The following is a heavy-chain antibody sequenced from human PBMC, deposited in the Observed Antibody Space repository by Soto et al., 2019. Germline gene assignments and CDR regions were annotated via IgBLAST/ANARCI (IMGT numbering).Heavy chain of an antibody. CDR1: GFTFSSSG. Sequence: GGSLRLSCAAAGFTFSSSGMHWVRQAPGKGLEWVAVISYNGSNKYYADSVKGRFTISRDNSKNTLYLQMNSLRAEDTAVYYCAKDQDVAVARPRGAFDIWGQGTMVTVSS. D-gene: IGHD6-19*01. CDR2: ISYNGSNK. CDR3: AKDQDVAVARPRGAFDI. J-gene: IGHJ3*02. V-gene: IGHV3-30*18.